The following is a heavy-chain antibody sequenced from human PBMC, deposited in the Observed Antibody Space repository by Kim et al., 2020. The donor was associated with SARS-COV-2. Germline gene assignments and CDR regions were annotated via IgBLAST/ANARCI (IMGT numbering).Heavy chain of an antibody. Sequence: GGSLRLSCAVSGLPFSDHYMSWIRQTPGKGLEWLSYINGRSDYTSYADSVKGRFTISRDNAKNSLYLQMNSLRAEDTAVYYCARGRPRFSSSWYFDFWGQGTLVTVSS. J-gene: IGHJ4*02. CDR1: GLPFSDHY. CDR3: ARGRPRFSSSWYFDF. V-gene: IGHV3-11*06. CDR2: INGRSDYT. D-gene: IGHD6-13*01.